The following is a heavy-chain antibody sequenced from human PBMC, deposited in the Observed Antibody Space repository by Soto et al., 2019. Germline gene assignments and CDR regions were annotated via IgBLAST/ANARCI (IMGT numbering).Heavy chain of an antibody. CDR2: IYPGDSDT. J-gene: IGHJ4*02. CDR1: GYSFTSYW. D-gene: IGHD2-15*01. Sequence: HGESLKISCKGSGYSFTSYWIGWVRQMPGKGLEWMGIIYPGDSDTRYSPSFQGQVTISADKSISTAYLQWSSLKASDTAMYYCATVPDCSGGSCGIKYYFDYWGQGTLVTVSS. V-gene: IGHV5-51*01. CDR3: ATVPDCSGGSCGIKYYFDY.